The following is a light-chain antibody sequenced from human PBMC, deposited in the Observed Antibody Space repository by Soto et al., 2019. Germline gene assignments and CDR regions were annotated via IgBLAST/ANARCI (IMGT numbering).Light chain of an antibody. V-gene: IGKV3-15*01. CDR2: GAS. CDR1: QSVSSN. CDR3: QQYNNWHPRT. J-gene: IGKJ1*01. Sequence: DIVMTQSPATLSVSPGERATLSCRASQSVSSNLAWYQQKPGQAPGLLIYGASTRATGIPARFSGSGSGTDFTLTNSSLQSEALAVYYCQQYNNWHPRTFGQGTKVEIK.